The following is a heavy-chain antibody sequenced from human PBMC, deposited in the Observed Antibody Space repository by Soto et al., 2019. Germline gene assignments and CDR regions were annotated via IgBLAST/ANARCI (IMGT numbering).Heavy chain of an antibody. D-gene: IGHD3-3*01. CDR1: GFTFSSYA. Sequence: GGSLRLSCAASGFTFSSYAMSWVRQAPGKGLEWVSIISGSGVSTYYADSVKGRFTISRDNSKNTLYLQMNSLRAEDTAVYYCAKGAHDFWSGNYPPFDYWGQGTLVTVSS. J-gene: IGHJ4*02. V-gene: IGHV3-23*01. CDR3: AKGAHDFWSGNYPPFDY. CDR2: ISGSGVST.